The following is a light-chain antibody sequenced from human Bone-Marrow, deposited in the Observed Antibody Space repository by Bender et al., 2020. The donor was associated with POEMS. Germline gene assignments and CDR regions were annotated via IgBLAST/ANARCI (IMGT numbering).Light chain of an antibody. CDR1: GSNIGNNA. CDR3: SSYAGSNTVI. V-gene: IGLV1-36*01. J-gene: IGLJ2*01. Sequence: QSVLTQPPSVSEAPRQRVTISCSGSGSNIGNNAVNWYQQFPGKAPKLLVYNDDLLPSAVSDRCSGSKSGNTASLTVSGLQAEDVADYYCSSYAGSNTVIFGGGPKLPVL. CDR2: NDD.